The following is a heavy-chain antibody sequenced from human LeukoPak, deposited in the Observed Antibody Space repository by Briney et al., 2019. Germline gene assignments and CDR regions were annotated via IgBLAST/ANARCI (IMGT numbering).Heavy chain of an antibody. Sequence: XXXAXGFTFSSYAMXWVRQAPGKGLEXVSAISGSGGSTYYADSVKGRFTISRDNSKNTLYMQMNSLRAEDTAVYYCAKDESGSYWVGAFDIWGQGTMVTVSS. J-gene: IGHJ3*02. CDR2: ISGSGGST. CDR1: GFTFSSYA. CDR3: AKDESGSYWVGAFDI. V-gene: IGHV3-23*01. D-gene: IGHD1-26*01.